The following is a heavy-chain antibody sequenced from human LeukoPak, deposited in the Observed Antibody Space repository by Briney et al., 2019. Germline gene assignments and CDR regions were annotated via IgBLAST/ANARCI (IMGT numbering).Heavy chain of an antibody. Sequence: ASVKVSCKASGYTFTSYYMHWVRQAPGQGLEWMGLINPSGGSTSYAQKFQGRVTMTRDMSTSTVYMELSSLRSEDTAVYYCAREPPLYYDFWSGYYMDVWGKGGTVTVSS. J-gene: IGHJ6*03. CDR1: GYTFTSYY. CDR3: AREPPLYYDFWSGYYMDV. V-gene: IGHV1-46*01. CDR2: INPSGGST. D-gene: IGHD3-3*01.